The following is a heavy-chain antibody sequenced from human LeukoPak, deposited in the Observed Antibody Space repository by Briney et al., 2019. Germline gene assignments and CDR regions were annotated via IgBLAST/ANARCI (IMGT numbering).Heavy chain of an antibody. CDR2: IIPIFGTA. CDR1: GGTFSSYA. CDR3: ARDLNTGTRYNWFDP. Sequence: SVKVSCKASGGTFSSYAISWVRQAPGQGLEWMGGIIPIFGTANYAQKFQGRVTITTDESTSTAYMELSSLRSEDTAVCYCARDLNTGTRYNWFDPWGQGTLVTVSS. D-gene: IGHD1-7*01. V-gene: IGHV1-69*05. J-gene: IGHJ5*02.